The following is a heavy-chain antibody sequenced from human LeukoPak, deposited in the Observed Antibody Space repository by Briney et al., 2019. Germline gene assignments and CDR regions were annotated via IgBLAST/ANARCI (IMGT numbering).Heavy chain of an antibody. J-gene: IGHJ5*02. CDR2: INPDGSTT. CDR1: GFTFSRYW. CDR3: ARVLSGSWDWFDP. D-gene: IGHD3-22*01. Sequence: PGESLRLSCAASGFTFSRYWIHWVRQAPGKGLEWVSRINPDGSTTTYADSVKGRSTISRDNAKNTVYLQMNSLRAEETAVYYCARVLSGSWDWFDPWGQGTLVTVSS. V-gene: IGHV3-74*01.